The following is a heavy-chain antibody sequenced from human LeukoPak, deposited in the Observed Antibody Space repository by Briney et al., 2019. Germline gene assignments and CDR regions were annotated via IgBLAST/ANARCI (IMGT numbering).Heavy chain of an antibody. D-gene: IGHD3-9*01. CDR2: IKQDGSEK. J-gene: IGHJ4*02. Sequence: AGGSLRLSCAASGFTFSSYWMSWVRQAPGKGLEWVANIKQDGSEKYYVDSVKGRFTISRDNAKNSLYLQMNSLRAEDTAVYYCAREIEPIDWGLVGDFDYWGQGTLVTVSS. V-gene: IGHV3-7*01. CDR1: GFTFSSYW. CDR3: AREIEPIDWGLVGDFDY.